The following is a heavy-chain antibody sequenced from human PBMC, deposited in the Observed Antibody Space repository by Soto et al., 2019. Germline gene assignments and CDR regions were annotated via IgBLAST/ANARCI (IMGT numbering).Heavy chain of an antibody. CDR2: INAGNGNT. CDR1: GYTFTSYA. CDR3: ATGKVSGYDPYYFDY. J-gene: IGHJ4*02. V-gene: IGHV1-3*01. D-gene: IGHD5-12*01. Sequence: ASVKVSCKASGYTFTSYAMHWVRQAPGQRLEWMGWINAGNGNTKYSQKFQGRVTITRDTSASTAYMELSSLRSEDTAVYYCATGKVSGYDPYYFDYWGQGTLVTVSS.